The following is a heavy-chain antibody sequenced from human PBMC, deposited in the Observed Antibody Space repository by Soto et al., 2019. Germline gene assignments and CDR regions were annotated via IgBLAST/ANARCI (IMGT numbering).Heavy chain of an antibody. D-gene: IGHD6-19*01. J-gene: IGHJ4*02. CDR1: GFTFSSYW. CDR2: INSDGIST. Sequence: EVQLVESGGGLVQPGGSLRLSCAASGFTFSSYWMHWVRQAPGKGLVWVSRINSDGISTNYADSVKGRFTISRDNAKNTLYLQMNILRAEDMAVYYCARLHERWLGGGDYYLDYWGQGTLVTVSS. V-gene: IGHV3-74*01. CDR3: ARLHERWLGGGDYYLDY.